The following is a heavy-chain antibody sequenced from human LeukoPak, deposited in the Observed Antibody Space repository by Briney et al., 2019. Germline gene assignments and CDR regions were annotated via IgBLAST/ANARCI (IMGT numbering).Heavy chain of an antibody. V-gene: IGHV4-61*02. Sequence: PSQTLSLTCNVSGASISSGTDYWGWIRQPAGKGLEWIGRIYTSGSTKYNPSLKSRVTISIDTSKNQFSLKLTSVTAADTAVYYCARESLGPPYYFDYWGQGTLVTVSS. CDR1: GASISSGTDY. J-gene: IGHJ4*02. CDR3: ARESLGPPYYFDY. D-gene: IGHD1-26*01. CDR2: IYTSGST.